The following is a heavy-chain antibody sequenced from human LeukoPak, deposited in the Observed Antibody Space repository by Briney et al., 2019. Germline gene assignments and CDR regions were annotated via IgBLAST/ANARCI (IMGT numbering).Heavy chain of an antibody. V-gene: IGHV3-7*01. CDR3: ARDAQPVGATTFTFDY. D-gene: IGHD1-26*01. Sequence: QSGGSLRLSCVASGFSLSGSAMHWVRQASGKGLEWVANIKQDGSEKYYVDSVKGRFTISRDNAKNSLYLQMNSLRAEDTAVYYCARDAQPVGATTFTFDYWGQGTLVAVSS. J-gene: IGHJ4*02. CDR2: IKQDGSEK. CDR1: GFSLSGSA.